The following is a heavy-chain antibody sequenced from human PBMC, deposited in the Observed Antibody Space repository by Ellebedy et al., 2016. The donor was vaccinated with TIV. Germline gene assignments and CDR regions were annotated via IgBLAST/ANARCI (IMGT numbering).Heavy chain of an antibody. CDR2: ITSTGGTM. Sequence: PGGSLRLSCVASGFTFSGYYMHWIRQVPGKGLEWVAYITSTGGTMLYADSVKGRFSVSRDNAKNSLYLQMSSLRADDTALYYCATGRSSFDYFDYWGQGTLVTVSS. J-gene: IGHJ4*02. V-gene: IGHV3-11*01. CDR3: ATGRSSFDYFDY. D-gene: IGHD6-6*01. CDR1: GFTFSGYY.